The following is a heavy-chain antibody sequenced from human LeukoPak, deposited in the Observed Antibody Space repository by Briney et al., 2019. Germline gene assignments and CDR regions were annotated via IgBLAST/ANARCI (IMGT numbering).Heavy chain of an antibody. Sequence: GGSLRLSCAASGFTFSSYAMSWVRQAPGKGLEWVSAISGSGGSTYYADSVKGRFTISRDNSKNTLYLQMNSLRAGDTAVYYCAKDREYSSSWFDYWGQGTLVTVSS. CDR2: ISGSGGST. D-gene: IGHD6-13*01. J-gene: IGHJ4*02. CDR1: GFTFSSYA. V-gene: IGHV3-23*01. CDR3: AKDREYSSSWFDY.